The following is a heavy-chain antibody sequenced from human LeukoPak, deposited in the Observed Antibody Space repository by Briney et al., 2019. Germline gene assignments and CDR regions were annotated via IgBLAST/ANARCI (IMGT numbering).Heavy chain of an antibody. V-gene: IGHV3-66*01. CDR1: GFTVSSNY. CDR2: IYSGGST. CDR3: ASIVAVAGNTLDY. J-gene: IGHJ4*02. Sequence: SGGSLRLSCAASGFTVSSNYMSWVRQAPGKGLEWVSVIYSGGSTYYADSVKGRFTISRDRSKNTLYLQMNSLRAEDTAVYYCASIVAVAGNTLDYWGQGTLVTVSS. D-gene: IGHD6-19*01.